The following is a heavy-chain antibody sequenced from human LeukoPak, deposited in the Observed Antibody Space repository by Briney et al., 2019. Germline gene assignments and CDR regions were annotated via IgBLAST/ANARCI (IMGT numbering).Heavy chain of an antibody. V-gene: IGHV3-23*01. J-gene: IGHJ5*02. CDR3: AKDDNYIRFLS. D-gene: IGHD3-16*01. CDR1: GLTFINFG. CDR2: ISGSAVIT. Sequence: GGSLRLSCAASGLTFINFGMTWVRQAPGKGLEWVSAISGSAVITFYADSVKGRFTISRDNSKNTLYLQMNSLRAEDTAVYYCAKDDNYIRFLSWGQGTLVTVSS.